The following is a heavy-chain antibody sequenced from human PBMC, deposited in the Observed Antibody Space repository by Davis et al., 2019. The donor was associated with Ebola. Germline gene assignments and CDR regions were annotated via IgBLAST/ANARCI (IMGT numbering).Heavy chain of an antibody. CDR3: ARGATTVTTNSYAFDI. D-gene: IGHD4-17*01. CDR1: GGSFSGYY. V-gene: IGHV4-34*01. Sequence: MPSETLSLTCAVYGGSFSGYYWSWIRQPPGKGLEWIGEINHSGSTNYNPSLKSRVTISVDTSKNQFSLKLSSVTAADTAVYYCARGATTVTTNSYAFDIWGQGTMVTVSS. J-gene: IGHJ3*02. CDR2: INHSGST.